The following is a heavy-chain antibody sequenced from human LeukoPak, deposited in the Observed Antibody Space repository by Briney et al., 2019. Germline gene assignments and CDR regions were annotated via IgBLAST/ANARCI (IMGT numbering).Heavy chain of an antibody. J-gene: IGHJ3*02. D-gene: IGHD1-26*01. CDR3: ARDSGPGSSIDDAFDI. CDR1: GYTFTGYY. Sequence: VASVKVSCKASGYTFTGYYMHWVRQAPGQGLEWMGWINPNSGDTNYAQKFQGRVTITRNTSISTAYMELNSLRAVDTAVYYCARDSGPGSSIDDAFDIWGQGTMVTVSS. V-gene: IGHV1-2*02. CDR2: INPNSGDT.